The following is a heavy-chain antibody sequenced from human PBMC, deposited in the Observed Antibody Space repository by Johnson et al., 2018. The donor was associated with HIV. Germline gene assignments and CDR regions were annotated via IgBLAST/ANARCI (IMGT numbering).Heavy chain of an antibody. CDR2: IRYDGTNK. CDR3: AKVLWSGFYYDAFDI. D-gene: IGHD3-3*01. Sequence: QMQLVESGGGVVQPGGSLRLSCAASGFTFSSYGMHWVRQAPGKGLEWVAFIRYDGTNKYSADSVKGRFSISRDDSKSTLYLQMNSLRAEDTALYYCAKVLWSGFYYDAFDIWGQGTMVTVSS. CDR1: GFTFSSYG. J-gene: IGHJ3*02. V-gene: IGHV3-30*02.